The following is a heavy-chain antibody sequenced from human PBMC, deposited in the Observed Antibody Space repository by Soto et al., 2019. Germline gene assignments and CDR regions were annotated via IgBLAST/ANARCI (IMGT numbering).Heavy chain of an antibody. D-gene: IGHD3-10*01. CDR2: ISQTGAT. CDR1: GGSITSGNSYS. V-gene: IGHV4-30-2*01. CDR3: ARAVSPYFGTWFDP. Sequence: QLQLQESGPGLVKPSETLSPTCAVSGGSITSGNSYSWAWIRQPPGRGLEWIGSISQTGATSYNPSLKSRVSVSLDKSKNQFSLRLSSVTAADMAVYYCARAVSPYFGTWFDPWGQGTLVTVSS. J-gene: IGHJ5*02.